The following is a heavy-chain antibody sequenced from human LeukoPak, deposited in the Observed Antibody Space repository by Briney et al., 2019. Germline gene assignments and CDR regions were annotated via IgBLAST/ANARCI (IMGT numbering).Heavy chain of an antibody. CDR2: K. CDR3: AKDSSDYYFDY. CDR1: GFTFRSYG. J-gene: IGHJ4*02. V-gene: IGHV3-30*02. D-gene: IGHD3-22*01. Sequence: GGSLRLSCVASGFTFRSYGIHWARQAPGKGLEWLAFKNYADSVKGRFTISRDNSKNTLYVQMNSLRPDDTAVYYCAKDSSDYYFDYWGQGTLVTVSS.